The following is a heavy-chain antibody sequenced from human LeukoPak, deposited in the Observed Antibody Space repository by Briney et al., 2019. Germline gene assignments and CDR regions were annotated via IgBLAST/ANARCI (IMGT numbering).Heavy chain of an antibody. J-gene: IGHJ6*02. CDR3: ARTRLYCSGGSCYSYYGMDV. CDR1: GGSISSYY. V-gene: IGHV4-59*01. Sequence: SETLSLTCTVSGGSISSYYWSWIRQPPGKGLEWIGYIYYSGSTNYNPSLKSRVTISVDTSKNQFSLKLSSVTAADTAVYYCARTRLYCSGGSCYSYYGMDVWGQGTTVTVSS. CDR2: IYYSGST. D-gene: IGHD2-15*01.